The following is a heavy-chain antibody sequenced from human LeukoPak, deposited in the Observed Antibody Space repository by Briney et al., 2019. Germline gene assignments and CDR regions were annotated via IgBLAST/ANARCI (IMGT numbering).Heavy chain of an antibody. D-gene: IGHD3-3*01. CDR2: FDPEDGET. CDR1: GYTLTELS. V-gene: IGHV1-24*01. J-gene: IGHJ5*02. CDR3: ATRIFWSGQNWFDP. Sequence: ASVKVSCKVSGYTLTELSKHWVRQAPGKGLEWMGGFDPEDGETIYAQKFQGRVTMTEDTSTDTAYMELSSLRSEDTAVYYCATRIFWSGQNWFDPWGQGTLVTVSS.